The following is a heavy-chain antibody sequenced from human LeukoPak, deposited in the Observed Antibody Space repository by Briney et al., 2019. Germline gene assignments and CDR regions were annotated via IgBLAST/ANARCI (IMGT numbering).Heavy chain of an antibody. J-gene: IGHJ6*03. CDR1: GFTFSSYE. D-gene: IGHD2-21*02. CDR3: ARLDSGGDNYYYYMDV. CDR2: IKQDGSEK. Sequence: GGSLRLSCAASGFTFSSYEMNWVRQAPGKGLEWVANIKQDGSEKNYVDPVKGRFTISRDNAKNSLYLQMNSLRAEDTAVYYCARLDSGGDNYYYYMDVWGKGTTVTISS. V-gene: IGHV3-7*01.